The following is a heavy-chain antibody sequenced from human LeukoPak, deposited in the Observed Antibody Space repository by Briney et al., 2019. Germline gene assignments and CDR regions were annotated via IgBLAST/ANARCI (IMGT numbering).Heavy chain of an antibody. D-gene: IGHD1-26*01. Sequence: GGSLRLSCAASGFTFSSYSMNWVRQAPGKGLEWVSYISSSSSTIYYAASVKGRFTISRDNAKNSLYLQMNSLRAEDTAVYYCARAHYSGSYWIFDYWGQGTLVTVSS. CDR1: GFTFSSYS. J-gene: IGHJ4*02. CDR2: ISSSSSTI. CDR3: ARAHYSGSYWIFDY. V-gene: IGHV3-48*01.